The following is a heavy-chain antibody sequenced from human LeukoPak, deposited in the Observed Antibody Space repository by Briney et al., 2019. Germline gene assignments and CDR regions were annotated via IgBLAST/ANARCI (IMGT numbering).Heavy chain of an antibody. CDR1: GGSISSYY. D-gene: IGHD6-13*01. CDR2: IYYSGST. CDR3: ARGIAAAGRGDY. J-gene: IGHJ4*02. Sequence: SETLSLTCTVSGGSISSYYWSWIRQPPGKGLEWIGYIYYSGSTNYNPSLKSRVTISVDTSKNQFSLKLSSVTAADTAVYYCARGIAAAGRGDYWGQGTLVTVSS. V-gene: IGHV4-59*01.